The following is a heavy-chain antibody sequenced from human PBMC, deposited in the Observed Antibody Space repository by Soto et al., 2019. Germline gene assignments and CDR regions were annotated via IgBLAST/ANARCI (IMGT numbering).Heavy chain of an antibody. V-gene: IGHV5-51*01. D-gene: IGHD6-25*01. CDR1: GYIFANDW. Sequence: GESLKISCKGSGYIFANDWIAWVRQMTGEGLEWMGIIFPGDSDTRYSPSFQGQVTISADKSISTAYLQWNSLQDSDTAIYYCAKRVAAHPYFDVWGQGTLVTVSS. CDR2: IFPGDSDT. CDR3: AKRVAAHPYFDV. J-gene: IGHJ4*02.